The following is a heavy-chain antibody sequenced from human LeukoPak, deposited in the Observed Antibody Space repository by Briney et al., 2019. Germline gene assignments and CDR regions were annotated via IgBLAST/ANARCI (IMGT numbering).Heavy chain of an antibody. J-gene: IGHJ3*02. Sequence: GGSLRLSCAASGFTFSDYYMSWIRQAPGRGLEWVSYISSSGGYTKYADSVKGRFTISRDNAKESLYLQMNSLGAEDTAVYYCAKGGYYDSSAATFDIWGQGTMVTVSS. CDR3: AKGGYYDSSAATFDI. CDR1: GFTFSDYY. V-gene: IGHV3-11*06. D-gene: IGHD3-22*01. CDR2: ISSSGGYT.